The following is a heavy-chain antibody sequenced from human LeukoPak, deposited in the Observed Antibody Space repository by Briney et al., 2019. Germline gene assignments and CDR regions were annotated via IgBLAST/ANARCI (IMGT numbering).Heavy chain of an antibody. CDR3: ARDLLNEGNHLDY. CDR1: GGSISSGDYY. D-gene: IGHD4-23*01. V-gene: IGHV4-30-4*01. J-gene: IGHJ4*02. CDR2: IYYSGST. Sequence: SQTLSLTCAVSGGSISSGDYYWSWIRQPPGKGLEWIGYIYYSGSTYYNPSLKSRVTISVDTSKNQFSLKLSSVTAADTAVYYCARDLLNEGNHLDYWGQGTLVTVSS.